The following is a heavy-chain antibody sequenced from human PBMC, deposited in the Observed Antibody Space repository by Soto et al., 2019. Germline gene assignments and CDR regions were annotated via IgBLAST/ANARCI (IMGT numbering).Heavy chain of an antibody. CDR2: ISSSSSTI. J-gene: IGHJ4*02. V-gene: IGHV3-48*02. D-gene: IGHD1-20*01. Sequence: EVQLVESGGGLVQPGGSLRLSCAASGFTFSSYSMNWVRQAPGKGLEWVSYISSSSSTIYYADSVKGRFTISRDNVKNSLYLQMNSLRDEDTAVYYCARAMSITGIYYFDYWGQGTLVTVSS. CDR3: ARAMSITGIYYFDY. CDR1: GFTFSSYS.